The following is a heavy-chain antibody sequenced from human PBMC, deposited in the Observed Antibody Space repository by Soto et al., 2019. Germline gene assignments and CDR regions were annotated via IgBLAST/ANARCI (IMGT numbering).Heavy chain of an antibody. J-gene: IGHJ3*02. V-gene: IGHV4-59*01. CDR2: IYYSGTT. CDR1: AGSIGTYF. CDR3: ARGRGGTYDAFDI. D-gene: IGHD1-26*01. Sequence: SETLSLTCTVSAGSIGTYFWSWIRQPPGKGLEWIGYIYYSGTTNYNPSLKSRVTIFLATSKNQFSLRLSSVTAADTAVYYCARGRGGTYDAFDIGGQGTLVTVS.